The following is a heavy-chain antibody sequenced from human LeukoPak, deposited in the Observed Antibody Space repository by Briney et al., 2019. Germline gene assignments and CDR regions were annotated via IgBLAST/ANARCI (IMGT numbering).Heavy chain of an antibody. V-gene: IGHV3-21*01. CDR3: ASKAGTTGP. D-gene: IGHD1-1*01. J-gene: IGHJ5*02. Sequence: PGGSLRLLCAASGFTFSSYSMKGARRARGEGLEGVSSISSSSSYIYYADSVKSRFTISRHNAKNSLYPQMNSLRAEGTAVYYCASKAGTTGPWGQGTLVTVSS. CDR1: GFTFSSYS. CDR2: ISSSSSYI.